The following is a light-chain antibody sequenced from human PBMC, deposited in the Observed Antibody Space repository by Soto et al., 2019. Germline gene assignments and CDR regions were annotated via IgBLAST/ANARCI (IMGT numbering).Light chain of an antibody. V-gene: IGKV3-15*01. J-gene: IGKJ1*01. CDR2: GAS. CDR1: QSVSSN. CDR3: QQYNNWPPTWT. Sequence: EIVRTQSPATLSVSPGERASLSCRAGQSVSSNLAWYQQKPGQAPRLLIYGASTRATGIPARFSGSGSETEFTLTISSLQSEDSAVYYCQQYNNWPPTWTFGQGTKVDIK.